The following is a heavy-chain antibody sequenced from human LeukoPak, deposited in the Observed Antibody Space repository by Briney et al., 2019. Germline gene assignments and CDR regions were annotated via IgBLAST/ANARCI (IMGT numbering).Heavy chain of an antibody. V-gene: IGHV3-21*01. CDR2: ISSSSSYI. CDR1: GFNFGSYA. CDR3: ARGDNWNPIDY. J-gene: IGHJ4*02. Sequence: PGRSLRLSCAASGFNFGSYAMQWVRQAPGKGLEGVSSISSSSSYIYYADSVKGRFTISRDHAKNSLYLQINSLRAEDTAVYYCARGDNWNPIDYWGQGTLVTVSS. D-gene: IGHD1-20*01.